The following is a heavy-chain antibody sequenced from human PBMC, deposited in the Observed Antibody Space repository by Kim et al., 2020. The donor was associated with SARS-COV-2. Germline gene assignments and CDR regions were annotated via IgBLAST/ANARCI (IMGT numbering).Heavy chain of an antibody. CDR1: GFTFSSYA. V-gene: IGHV3-64D*09. D-gene: IGHD2-8*01. CDR3: VKSPSIVLMVRNEYFDY. Sequence: GGSLRLSCSASGFTFSSYAMHWVRQAPGKGLEYVSAISSNGGSTYYADSVKGRFTISRDNSKNTLYLQMSSLRAEDTAVYYCVKSPSIVLMVRNEYFDYWGQGTLVTVSS. J-gene: IGHJ4*02. CDR2: ISSNGGST.